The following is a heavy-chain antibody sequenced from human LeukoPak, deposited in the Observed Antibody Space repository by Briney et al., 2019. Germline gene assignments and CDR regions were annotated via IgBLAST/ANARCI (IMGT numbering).Heavy chain of an antibody. CDR1: GGTFSSYA. J-gene: IGHJ4*02. D-gene: IGHD3-22*01. CDR3: ARDAHSVDSSGYYAHY. CDR2: IIPIFGTA. Sequence: SVKVSCKASGGTFSSYAISWVRQAPGQGLEWMGGIIPIFGTANYAQKFQGRVTITADESTSTAYIELSSLRSEDTAVYYCARDAHSVDSSGYYAHYWGQGTLVTVSS. V-gene: IGHV1-69*13.